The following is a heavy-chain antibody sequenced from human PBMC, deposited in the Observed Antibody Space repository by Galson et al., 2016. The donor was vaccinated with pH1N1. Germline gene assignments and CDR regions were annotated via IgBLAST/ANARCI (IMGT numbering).Heavy chain of an antibody. CDR3: ATSVEGSGSYYLDY. Sequence: SVKVSCKASGYTLTDKYLHWVRQAPGQGLEWMGRINPDSGDTRYTQKFQGRVTMTSDTSVTTAYMELTSVTYDDTAVYFCATSVEGSGSYYLDYWGQGTLVTVSS. V-gene: IGHV1-2*06. J-gene: IGHJ4*02. D-gene: IGHD3-22*01. CDR2: INPDSGDT. CDR1: GYTLTDKY.